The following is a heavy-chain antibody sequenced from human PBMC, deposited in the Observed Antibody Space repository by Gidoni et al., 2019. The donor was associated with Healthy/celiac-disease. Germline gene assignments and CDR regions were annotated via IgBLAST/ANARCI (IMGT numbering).Heavy chain of an antibody. CDR1: GFTLSGSA. J-gene: IGHJ5*02. Sequence: VQLVESGGGLVQPGGFLRLSCAPSGFTLSGSAMHWVRQASGKGLEWVGRIRSKANSYATAYAASVKGRFTISRDDSKNTAYLQMNSLKTEDTAVYYCTRHKGNGSGNWDPWGQGTLVTVSP. CDR3: TRHKGNGSGNWDP. D-gene: IGHD3-10*01. CDR2: IRSKANSYAT. V-gene: IGHV3-73*02.